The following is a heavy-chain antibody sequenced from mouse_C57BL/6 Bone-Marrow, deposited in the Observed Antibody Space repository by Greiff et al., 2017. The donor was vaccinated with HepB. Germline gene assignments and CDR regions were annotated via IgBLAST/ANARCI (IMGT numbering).Heavy chain of an antibody. CDR2: IYPGSGST. Sequence: QVHVKQPGAELVKPGASVKMSCKASGYTFTSYWITWVKQRPGQGLEWIGDIYPGSGSTNYNEKFKSKATLTVDTSSSTAYMQLSSLTSEDSAVYYCAREGATAMDYWGQGTSVTVSS. CDR3: AREGATAMDY. J-gene: IGHJ4*01. CDR1: GYTFTSYW. V-gene: IGHV1-55*01.